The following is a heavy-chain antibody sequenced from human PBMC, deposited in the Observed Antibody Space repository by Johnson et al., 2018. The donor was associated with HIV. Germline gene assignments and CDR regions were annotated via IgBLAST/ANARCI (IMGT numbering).Heavy chain of an antibody. CDR2: ISWNSGSI. V-gene: IGHV3-9*01. Sequence: VQLVESGGGLVQPGRSLRLSCAASGFTFDDYAMHWVRQAPGKGLEWVSGISWNSGSIGYADSVKGRFTISRDNSKNTLYLQMNSLRAEDTAVYYCAKGENDYGDYGLDAFDIWGQGTMVTVSS. J-gene: IGHJ3*02. CDR1: GFTFDDYA. CDR3: AKGENDYGDYGLDAFDI. D-gene: IGHD4-17*01.